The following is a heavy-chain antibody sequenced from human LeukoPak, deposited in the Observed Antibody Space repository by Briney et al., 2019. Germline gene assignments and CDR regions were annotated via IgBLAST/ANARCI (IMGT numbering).Heavy chain of an antibody. CDR2: INPNSGGT. CDR3: ARVAYGSGSYASPIFDY. CDR1: GYTFTGYY. J-gene: IGHJ4*02. Sequence: ASVKVSCKASGYTFTGYYMHWVRQAPGQGLEWMGWINPNSGGTKSAQKFQGRVAMTRDTSISTAYMELSRLRSDDTAVYSCARVAYGSGSYASPIFDYWGQGTLVTVSS. D-gene: IGHD3-10*01. V-gene: IGHV1-2*02.